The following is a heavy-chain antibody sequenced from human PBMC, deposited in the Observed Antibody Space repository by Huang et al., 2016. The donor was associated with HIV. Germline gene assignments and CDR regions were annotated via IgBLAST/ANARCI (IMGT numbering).Heavy chain of an antibody. CDR2: VNPGGGGA. D-gene: IGHD6-13*01. CDR3: AREGITPSGTEVSGFDF. J-gene: IGHJ5*01. CDR1: GFSILIYY. V-gene: IGHV1-46*03. Sequence: QVQLVQSGAEVKKPGASVTISCKASGFSILIYYIHWVRQAPGQGLEWMGIVNPGGGGADAAQKCKGRVTMTRDTSTRTLYMELRRLRSEDTAVYYCAREGITPSGTEVSGFDFWGQGTPVSVSS.